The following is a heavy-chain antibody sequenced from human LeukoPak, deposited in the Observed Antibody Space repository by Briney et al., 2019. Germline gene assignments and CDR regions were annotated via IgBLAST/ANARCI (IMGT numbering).Heavy chain of an antibody. D-gene: IGHD6-19*01. CDR3: ARDPESSGVAVAPGDYYYYGMDV. CDR2: IKSTTNGGGTA. J-gene: IGHJ6*02. V-gene: IGHV3-15*01. Sequence: PGGSLRLSCAASGFTFSNAWMSWVRQAPGKGLEWIGRIKSTTNGGGTADYAAPVKGRFTITRDDSKNTLYLQMNSLKTEDTAVYYCARDPESSGVAVAPGDYYYYGMDVWGQGTTVTVSS. CDR1: GFTFSNAW.